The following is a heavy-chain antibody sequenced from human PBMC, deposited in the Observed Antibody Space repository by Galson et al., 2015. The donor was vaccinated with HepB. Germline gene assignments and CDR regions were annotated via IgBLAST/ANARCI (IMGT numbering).Heavy chain of an antibody. J-gene: IGHJ6*02. CDR2: ILRKTDGGTA. V-gene: IGHV3-15*01. Sequence: LRLPWAASGFTFSNAWLGWGAPAPGEGLGWDGRILRKTDGGTADYAALVKGRFTISRDDSKNPLYLQMNSLKADYSAVYYCGGIDYLLCMDFWGQGTPVTVSS. D-gene: IGHD2/OR15-2a*01. CDR3: GGIDYLLCMDF. CDR1: GFTFSNAW.